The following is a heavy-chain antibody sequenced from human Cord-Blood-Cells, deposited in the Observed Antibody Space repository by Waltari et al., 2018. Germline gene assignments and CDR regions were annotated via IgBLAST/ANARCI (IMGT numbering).Heavy chain of an antibody. CDR3: ARAIAAAGAFDI. Sequence: QVQLQESGPGLVKPSETLSLTCTVSGGSISSSYWSWIRQPPGKGLEWIGYIYYSGSTNYNPSLKSRVTISVDTSKNQFSLKLSSVTAADTAVYYCARAIAAAGAFDIWGQGTMVTVSS. CDR1: GGSISSSY. V-gene: IGHV4-59*01. CDR2: IYYSGST. D-gene: IGHD6-13*01. J-gene: IGHJ3*02.